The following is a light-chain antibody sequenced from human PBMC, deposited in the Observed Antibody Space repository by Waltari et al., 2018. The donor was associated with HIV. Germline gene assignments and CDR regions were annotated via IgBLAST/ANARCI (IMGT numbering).Light chain of an antibody. CDR2: DVT. Sequence: QSALTQPRSVSGSPGKSVTISCTGTSSDVGAYKFVSWYQQHPGKAPKLLIYDVTTRPSGVPDRFSVSKSGNSASLIISGLQAGDEAHYFCCSYAGNYAWVFGGGTKLTVL. CDR1: SSDVGAYKF. J-gene: IGLJ3*02. CDR3: CSYAGNYAWV. V-gene: IGLV2-11*01.